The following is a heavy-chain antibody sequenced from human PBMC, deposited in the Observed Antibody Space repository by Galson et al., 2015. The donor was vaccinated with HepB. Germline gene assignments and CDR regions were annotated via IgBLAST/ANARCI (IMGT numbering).Heavy chain of an antibody. J-gene: IGHJ4*02. CDR3: AKGYYYYISGYYWHLNYFDY. D-gene: IGHD3-22*01. Sequence: SLRLSCAASGFTFSSYAMSWVRQAPGKGLEWVSAISGSGGSTYYADSVKGRFTISRDNSKNTLYLQMNSLRAEDTAVYYCAKGYYYYISGYYWHLNYFDYWGQGTLVTVSS. V-gene: IGHV3-23*01. CDR1: GFTFSSYA. CDR2: ISGSGGST.